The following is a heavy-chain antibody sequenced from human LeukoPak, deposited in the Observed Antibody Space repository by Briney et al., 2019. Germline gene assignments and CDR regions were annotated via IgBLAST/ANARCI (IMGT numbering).Heavy chain of an antibody. D-gene: IGHD2-15*01. Sequence: GASVKVSCKASGYTFTSYGISWVRQAPGQGLEWMGWISAYNGNTNYAQKLQGRVTMTTDTSTSTAYMELRSLRSDDTAVYYCARDRVGVVVVAATLNYWGQGTLVTVSS. CDR1: GYTFTSYG. CDR2: ISAYNGNT. V-gene: IGHV1-18*01. J-gene: IGHJ4*02. CDR3: ARDRVGVVVVAATLNY.